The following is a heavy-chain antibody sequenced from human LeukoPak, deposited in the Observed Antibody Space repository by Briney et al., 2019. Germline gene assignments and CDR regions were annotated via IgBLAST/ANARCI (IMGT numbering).Heavy chain of an antibody. J-gene: IGHJ4*02. V-gene: IGHV3-30-3*01. Sequence: GGSLRLSCAASGFTFSSYAMHWVRQAPGKGLEWVAVISYDGSNKYYADPVKGRFTISRDNSKNTLYLQMNSLRAEDTAVYYCARPYSSSWYNYFDSWGQGTLVTVSS. CDR1: GFTFSSYA. CDR2: ISYDGSNK. CDR3: ARPYSSSWYNYFDS. D-gene: IGHD6-13*01.